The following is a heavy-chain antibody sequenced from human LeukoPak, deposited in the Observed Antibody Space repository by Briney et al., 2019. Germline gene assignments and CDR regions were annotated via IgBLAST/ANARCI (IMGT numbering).Heavy chain of an antibody. D-gene: IGHD6-13*01. V-gene: IGHV7-4-1*01. CDR1: GYTFTSYA. J-gene: IGHJ6*03. CDR2: INTNTGNP. CDR3: ARGRWYSYYYMDV. Sequence: ASVTVSCKASGYTFTSYAMNWVRQAPGQGLEWMGWINTNTGNPTYAQGFTGRFVFSLDTSVSPAYLQICGLKAEDTAVYYCARGRWYSYYYMDVWGKGTTVTVSS.